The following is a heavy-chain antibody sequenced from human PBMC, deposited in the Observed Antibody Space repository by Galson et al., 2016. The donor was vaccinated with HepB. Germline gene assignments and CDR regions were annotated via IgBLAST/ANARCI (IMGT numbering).Heavy chain of an antibody. CDR1: GFTFSGSA. CDR3: ASDLYSYDRSGYYLEF. CDR2: ISYDGNSR. J-gene: IGHJ4*02. D-gene: IGHD3-22*01. Sequence: SLRLSCAASGFTFSGSAMHWVRQAPGKGLEWVAVISYDGNSRYYADSVKGRFTISRDDSKNTLYLQMISLRPDDTAVYYCASDLYSYDRSGYYLEFWGQGTLVAVSS. V-gene: IGHV3-30*04.